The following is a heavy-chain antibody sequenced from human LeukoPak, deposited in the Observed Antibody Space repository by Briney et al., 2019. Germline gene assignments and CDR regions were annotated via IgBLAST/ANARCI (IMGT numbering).Heavy chain of an antibody. V-gene: IGHV4-30-4*01. CDR1: GGSISSGDYY. CDR3: ARFGYYYDSSGSY. D-gene: IGHD3-22*01. J-gene: IGHJ4*02. Sequence: PSQTLSLTCTVSGGSISSGDYYWSWIRQPPGKRLEWIGYIYYSGSTYYNPSLKSRVTISVDTSKNQFSLKLSSVTAADTAVYYCARFGYYYDSSGSYWGQGTLVTVSS. CDR2: IYYSGST.